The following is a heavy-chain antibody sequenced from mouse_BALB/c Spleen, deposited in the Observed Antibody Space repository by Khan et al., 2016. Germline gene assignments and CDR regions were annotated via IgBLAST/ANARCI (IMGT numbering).Heavy chain of an antibody. CDR3: ARIKKIVATYFDY. D-gene: IGHD1-1*01. CDR1: GYTFTSYW. CDR2: TNPTNGRT. Sequence: QVQLQQSGAELVKAGASVKMSCKASGYTFTSYWMHWVKQRLGQGLEWFAETNPTNGRTYYNEKFKSKATLTVDKASSTAYMLLRGPTFEDSAVYYCARIKKIVATYFDYWGQGTTLPVSS. V-gene: IGHV1S81*02. J-gene: IGHJ2*01.